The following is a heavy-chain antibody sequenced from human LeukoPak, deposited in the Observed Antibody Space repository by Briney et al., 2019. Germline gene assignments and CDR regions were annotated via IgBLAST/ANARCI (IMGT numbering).Heavy chain of an antibody. J-gene: IGHJ4*02. CDR2: ISGSGGST. Sequence: GGSLRLSCAAPGFTFNNYAMSWVRQAPGKGLEWVSTISGSGGSTYYADSVKGRFTISRDNSKNTLYLQMNSLRAEDTAVYYCARAGYSSDWYFDYWGQGTLVTVSS. CDR1: GFTFNNYA. V-gene: IGHV3-23*01. CDR3: ARAGYSSDWYFDY. D-gene: IGHD6-19*01.